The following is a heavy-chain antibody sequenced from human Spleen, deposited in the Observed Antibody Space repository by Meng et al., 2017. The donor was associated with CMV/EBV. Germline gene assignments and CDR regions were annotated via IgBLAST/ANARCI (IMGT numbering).Heavy chain of an antibody. D-gene: IGHD1-26*01. Sequence: SETLSLTCTVSGSSISSYYWSWIRQPPGKGLEWIGYNYYSGSTNYNPSLKSRVTISVDTSKNQFSLKLSSVTAADTAVYYCAGGRVGVGAPLNYWGQGTLVTVSS. CDR2: NYYSGST. CDR3: AGGRVGVGAPLNY. J-gene: IGHJ4*02. CDR1: GSSISSYY. V-gene: IGHV4-59*01.